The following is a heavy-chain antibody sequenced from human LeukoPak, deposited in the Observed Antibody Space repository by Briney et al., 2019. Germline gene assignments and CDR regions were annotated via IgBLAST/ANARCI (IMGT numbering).Heavy chain of an antibody. CDR1: RFTFSRYW. CDR3: ARDIDRYYGDY. J-gene: IGHJ4*02. V-gene: IGHV3-7*01. Sequence: GGSLRLSCAAPRFTFSRYWMSWVRQAPGKGLEWVANIKQDGSEKYYVDSVKGRFTISRDNAKNSLYLQMNSLRAEDTAVYYCARDIDRYYGDYWGQGTLVTVSS. CDR2: IKQDGSEK. D-gene: IGHD3-3*01.